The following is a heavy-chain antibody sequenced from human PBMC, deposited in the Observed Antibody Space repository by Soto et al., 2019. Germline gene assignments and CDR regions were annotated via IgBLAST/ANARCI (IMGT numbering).Heavy chain of an antibody. CDR3: AKDRPESRLRRYYGMDV. Sequence: EVQLLESGGGLVQPGGSLRLSCAASGFTFSSYAMSWVRQAPGKGLEWVSAISGSGGSTYYADSVKGRFTISRDNSKNALYLQMISLRAEDTAVYYCAKDRPESRLRRYYGMDVWGQGTTVTVSS. V-gene: IGHV3-23*01. D-gene: IGHD5-12*01. J-gene: IGHJ6*02. CDR2: ISGSGGST. CDR1: GFTFSSYA.